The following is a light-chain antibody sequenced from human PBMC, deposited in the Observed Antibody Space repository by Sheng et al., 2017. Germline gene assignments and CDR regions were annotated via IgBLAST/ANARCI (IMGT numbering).Light chain of an antibody. J-gene: IGLJ2*01. CDR1: KLGTKY. V-gene: IGLV3-1*01. CDR3: QVWDTNSVV. CDR2: HDD. Sequence: SYELTQPPSVSVSPGQTASITCSGDKLGTKYVSWYQQRPGQSPVLVIYHDDSRPSGIPERFSGSNSGNTATLTISGTQTLDGADYYCQVWDTNSVVFGEGTKLTVL.